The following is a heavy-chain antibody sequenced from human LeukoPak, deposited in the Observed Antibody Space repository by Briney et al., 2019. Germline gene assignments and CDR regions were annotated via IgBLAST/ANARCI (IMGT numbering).Heavy chain of an antibody. Sequence: GESLKISCEGSGYRFTSYWIGWVRQMPGKGLEWMGIIYPADSDTRYSPAFQGQVTISADKSISTAYLQWSSLKASDSAMYYCARGPAGYSSTWTFDYWGQGAQVIVSS. CDR2: IYPADSDT. CDR1: GYRFTSYW. V-gene: IGHV5-51*01. J-gene: IGHJ4*02. CDR3: ARGPAGYSSTWTFDY. D-gene: IGHD6-13*01.